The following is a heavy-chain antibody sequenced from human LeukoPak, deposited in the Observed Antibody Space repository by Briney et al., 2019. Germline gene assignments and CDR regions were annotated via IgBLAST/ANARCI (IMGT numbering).Heavy chain of an antibody. CDR2: IRGSGGRT. V-gene: IGHV3-23*01. CDR1: GFTFDNYG. J-gene: IGHJ3*02. CDR3: AIPTCSGSGYCSTSDPFHT. D-gene: IGHD2-2*03. Sequence: GGSLRLSCAASGFTFDNYGIGWVRQAPGNGLEWVSGIRGSGGRTYYADSVKGRFTISRDNSKNTLFLQLNSLGVEDTATYYCAIPTCSGSGYCSTSDPFHTWGQGTMVTVSS.